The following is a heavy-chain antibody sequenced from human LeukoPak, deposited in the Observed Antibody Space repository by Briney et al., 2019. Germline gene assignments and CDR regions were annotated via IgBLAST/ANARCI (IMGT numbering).Heavy chain of an antibody. V-gene: IGHV4-59*08. J-gene: IGHJ3*02. CDR2: IYYSGST. Sequence: SETLSLTCTVSGGSISSYYWSWIRQPPGKGLEWIGYIYYSGSTNYNPSLKSRVTISVDTSKNQFSLKLSSVTAADTAVYYCARQVSSGYSSGWYAVGAFDIWGQGTMVTVSS. CDR3: ARQVSSGYSSGWYAVGAFDI. CDR1: GGSISSYY. D-gene: IGHD6-19*01.